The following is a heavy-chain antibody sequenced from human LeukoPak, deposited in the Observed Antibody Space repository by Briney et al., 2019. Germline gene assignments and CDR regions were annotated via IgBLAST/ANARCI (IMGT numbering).Heavy chain of an antibody. CDR2: TRGSGSGM. D-gene: IGHD7-27*01. Sequence: GGSLRLSCAASGFAFSDYSMNWVRQAPGKGLEWIANTRGSGSGMGSGSYYAGAVKGRFTISRDSAKNSLYLQMNSLRAEDTAFYFCARDDNWGFDYWGQGALVTVSS. V-gene: IGHV3-21*05. CDR1: GFAFSDYS. CDR3: ARDDNWGFDY. J-gene: IGHJ4*02.